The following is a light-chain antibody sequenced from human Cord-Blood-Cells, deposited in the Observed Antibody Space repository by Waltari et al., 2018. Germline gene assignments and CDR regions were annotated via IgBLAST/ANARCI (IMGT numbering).Light chain of an antibody. Sequence: QSALTQPASVSGSPGRSITISCTGTSSDVGGYTYVSWYQQHPGKAPKLMIYDVSKRPSGVSNRFSGSKSGNTASLTISGLQAEDEADYYCSSYTSSSTWVFGGGTKLTVL. CDR1: SSDVGGYTY. CDR3: SSYTSSSTWV. V-gene: IGLV2-14*01. CDR2: DVS. J-gene: IGLJ3*02.